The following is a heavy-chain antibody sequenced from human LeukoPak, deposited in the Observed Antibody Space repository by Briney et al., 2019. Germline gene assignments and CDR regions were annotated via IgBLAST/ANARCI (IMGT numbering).Heavy chain of an antibody. CDR1: GGSTSSSSYY. CDR2: IYYSGST. Sequence: PSETLSLTCTVSGGSTSSSSYYWGWIRQPPGKGLEWIGSIYYSGSTYYNPSLKSRVTISVDTSKNQFSLKLSSVTAADTAVYYCARLPGNYFDYWGQGTLVTVSS. V-gene: IGHV4-39*01. J-gene: IGHJ4*02. CDR3: ARLPGNYFDY.